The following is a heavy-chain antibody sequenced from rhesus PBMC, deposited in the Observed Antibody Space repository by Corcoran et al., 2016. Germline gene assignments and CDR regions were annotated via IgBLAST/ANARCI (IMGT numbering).Heavy chain of an antibody. V-gene: IGHV4-106*01. CDR3: ARVPGYFDY. CDR2: IYGSGGGT. Sequence: QVQLQESGPGLVKPSETLSLTCAVSGGSISDDYYWIWIRQPPGKGLEWIGYIYGSGGGTNYNPSLKNRVTISIDTSKNQFSLKLSSVTAADTAVYYCARVPGYFDYWGQGVLVTVSS. CDR1: GGSISDDYY. J-gene: IGHJ4*01.